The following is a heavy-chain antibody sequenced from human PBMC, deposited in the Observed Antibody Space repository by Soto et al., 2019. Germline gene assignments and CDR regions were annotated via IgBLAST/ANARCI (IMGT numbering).Heavy chain of an antibody. CDR3: PSYVSGPDFYLDF. Sequence: GSLRPAWAAAGFTSTTNTMSWVRQAAGEGPEWVTVTSKNGNEPYYPGSVKGRLKISRHSSNNLVHLRMRSLRVEDTAVYYCPSYVSGPDFYLDFWGQGTLVTVSS. CDR2: TSKNGNEP. J-gene: IGHJ4*02. V-gene: IGHV3-23*01. D-gene: IGHD3-10*02. CDR1: GFTSTTNT.